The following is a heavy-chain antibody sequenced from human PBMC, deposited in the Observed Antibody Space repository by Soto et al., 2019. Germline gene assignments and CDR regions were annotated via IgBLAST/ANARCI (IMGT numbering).Heavy chain of an antibody. J-gene: IGHJ6*02. D-gene: IGHD6-6*01. CDR1: GFTFSSYA. CDR3: ARAVDQSIAAPVYHYYGMDV. Sequence: SLRLSCAASGFTFSSYAMHWVRQAPGKGLEWVAVISYDGSNKYYADSVKGRFTISRDNSKNTLYLQMNSLRAEDTAVYYCARAVDQSIAAPVYHYYGMDVWGQGTTVTVSS. CDR2: ISYDGSNK. V-gene: IGHV3-30-3*01.